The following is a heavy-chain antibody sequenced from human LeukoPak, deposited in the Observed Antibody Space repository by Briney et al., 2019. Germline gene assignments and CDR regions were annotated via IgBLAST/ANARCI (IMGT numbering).Heavy chain of an antibody. CDR2: INVGDNT. V-gene: IGHV3-23*01. CDR1: GFTFSYYT. CDR3: ASWGTQGMYKFDH. J-gene: IGHJ4*02. Sequence: GGSLRLSCAASGFTFSYYTMTWVRQAPGKGLEWVSTINVGDNTYYADSVKGRFTISRDNSKNTLSLQMNRLRAGDTAVYYCASWGTQGMYKFDHWGQGTLVTVSS. D-gene: IGHD1-1*01.